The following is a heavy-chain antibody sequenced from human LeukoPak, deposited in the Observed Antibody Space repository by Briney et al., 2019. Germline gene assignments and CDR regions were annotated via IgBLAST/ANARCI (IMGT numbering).Heavy chain of an antibody. CDR2: IRSKLHAGTT. D-gene: IGHD4-17*01. CDR3: TGGDHRGGYYYYYMDV. Sequence: GRSLRLSCRASGFTFGDYAMSWVRQAPGKGLEWVGFIRSKLHAGTTEYAASVKGRFSISRDDSESIAYLQMNSLKTEDTAVYYCTGGDHRGGYYYYYMDVWGKGTTVAVSS. V-gene: IGHV3-49*04. J-gene: IGHJ6*03. CDR1: GFTFGDYA.